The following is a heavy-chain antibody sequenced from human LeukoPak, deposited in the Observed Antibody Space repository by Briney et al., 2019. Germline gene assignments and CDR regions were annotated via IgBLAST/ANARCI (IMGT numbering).Heavy chain of an antibody. Sequence: GGSLRLSCAASGFTFSSYAMSWVRQAPGKGLEWVSAISGSGGSTYYADSVKGRFTISRDNSKNTLYLQMNSLRAEDTAVYYCARATTPMLAFDIWGQGTMVTVSS. CDR2: ISGSGGST. CDR3: ARATTPMLAFDI. CDR1: GFTFSSYA. V-gene: IGHV3-23*01. D-gene: IGHD2-2*01. J-gene: IGHJ3*02.